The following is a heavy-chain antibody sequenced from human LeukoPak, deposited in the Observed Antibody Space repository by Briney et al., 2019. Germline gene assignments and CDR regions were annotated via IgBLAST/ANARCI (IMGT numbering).Heavy chain of an antibody. CDR3: ARSQGYSGSFFVP. J-gene: IGHJ5*02. CDR1: GYTFTSYD. CDR2: MNPNSGNT. D-gene: IGHD1-26*01. V-gene: IGHV1-8*01. Sequence: ASVKVSCKASGYTFTSYDINWVRQATGQGLEWMGWMNPNSGNTGYAQKFQGRVTITRNTSISTAYMELSSLRSEDTAVYYCARSQGYSGSFFVPWGQGTLVTVSS.